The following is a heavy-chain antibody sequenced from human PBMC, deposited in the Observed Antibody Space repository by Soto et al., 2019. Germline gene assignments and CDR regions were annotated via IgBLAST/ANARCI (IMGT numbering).Heavy chain of an antibody. D-gene: IGHD6-13*01. CDR2: INHSGST. CDR3: ARGGYSGLSY. V-gene: IGHV4-34*01. CDR1: GGSFSGYY. Sequence: QVQLQQWGAGLLKPSETLSLTCAVYGGSFSGYYWSWIRQPPGKGLEWIGEINHSGSTNYNPSLKSRVTRSVDTSKNQFSLKLRSVTAADTAVYYCARGGYSGLSYWGQGTLVTVSS. J-gene: IGHJ4*02.